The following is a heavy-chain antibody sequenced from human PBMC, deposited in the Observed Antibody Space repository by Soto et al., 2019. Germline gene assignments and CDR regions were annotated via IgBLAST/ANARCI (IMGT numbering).Heavy chain of an antibody. V-gene: IGHV1-8*01. CDR3: ARGVTAGVEY. J-gene: IGHJ4*02. CDR1: GYSFTSLD. D-gene: IGHD1-26*01. Sequence: QVQLVQSGAEVREPGASVKVSCKASGYSFTSLDINWVRQTTGQGLEWMGWMQPSSGRTGYAQKFQGRVTMTRDTSLNTAYMELSSLTSGDTAFYYCARGVTAGVEYWCKGTLVTVSS. CDR2: MQPSSGRT.